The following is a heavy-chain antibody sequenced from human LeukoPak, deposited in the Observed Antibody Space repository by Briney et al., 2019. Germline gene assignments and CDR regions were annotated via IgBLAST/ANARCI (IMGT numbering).Heavy chain of an antibody. CDR3: ASAGPPNYYDSSGYTDY. Sequence: ASVKVSCKASGGTFSSYAISWVRQAPGQGLEWMGGIIPIFGTANYAQKFQGRVTITADESTSTAYMELSSLRSEDTAVYYCASAGPPNYYDSSGYTDYWGQGTLVTVSS. CDR2: IIPIFGTA. J-gene: IGHJ4*02. CDR1: GGTFSSYA. D-gene: IGHD3-22*01. V-gene: IGHV1-69*13.